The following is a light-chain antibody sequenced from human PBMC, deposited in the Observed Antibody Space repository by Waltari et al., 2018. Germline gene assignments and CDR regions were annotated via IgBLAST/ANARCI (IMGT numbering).Light chain of an antibody. V-gene: IGLV3-25*03. CDR3: QSADSTGSDVV. J-gene: IGLJ2*01. CDR2: KDT. Sequence: SYELTQPPSGTVSPGQTARIACSGDALTDQYVHWYQQRPGRAPVVVIYKDTKRPSGIPERFSGSSSGKTVTLTISGVQAEDESDYYCQSADSTGSDVVFGGGTKLTVL. CDR1: ALTDQY.